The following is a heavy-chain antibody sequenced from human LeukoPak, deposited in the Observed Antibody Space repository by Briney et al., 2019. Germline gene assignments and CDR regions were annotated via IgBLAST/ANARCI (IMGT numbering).Heavy chain of an antibody. Sequence: SETLSLTCTVSGGSISSYYWSWIRQPPGKGLEWIGYIYYSGSTNYNPSLKSRVTISVDTSKNQFSLKLSSVTAADTAVYYCARGEYSSGWDDAFDIWGQGTMVTVSS. CDR3: ARGEYSSGWDDAFDI. CDR1: GGSISSYY. J-gene: IGHJ3*02. V-gene: IGHV4-59*01. CDR2: IYYSGST. D-gene: IGHD6-19*01.